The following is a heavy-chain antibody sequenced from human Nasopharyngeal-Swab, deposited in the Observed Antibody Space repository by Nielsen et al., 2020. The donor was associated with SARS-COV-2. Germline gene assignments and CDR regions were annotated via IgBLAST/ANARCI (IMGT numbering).Heavy chain of an antibody. V-gene: IGHV5-51*01. Sequence: GESLKISCKGSGYSFTSYWIGWVRQMPGKGLEWMGIIHPGDSDTRYSPSFQGTVTISADKSISTAYLQWRSLKASDTAMYYCARPARTTTYYDSSGYHDGFDYWGQGTLVTVSS. J-gene: IGHJ4*02. CDR2: IHPGDSDT. CDR1: GYSFTSYW. CDR3: ARPARTTTYYDSSGYHDGFDY. D-gene: IGHD3-22*01.